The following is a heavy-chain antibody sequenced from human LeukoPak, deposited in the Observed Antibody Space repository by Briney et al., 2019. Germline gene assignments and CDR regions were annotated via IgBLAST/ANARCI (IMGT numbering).Heavy chain of an antibody. CDR1: GFTFSNYW. J-gene: IGHJ4*02. CDR2: IKPNGIEK. CDR3: ARVGLRFLEWLYYFDY. Sequence: PGGSLRLSCEGSGFTFSNYWMTWVRQAPGKGLEWVANIKPNGIEKHYADSVEGRFTISRDNAKNSLYLQMNSLRAEDTAVYYCARVGLRFLEWLYYFDYWGQGTLVTVSS. V-gene: IGHV3-7*01. D-gene: IGHD3-3*01.